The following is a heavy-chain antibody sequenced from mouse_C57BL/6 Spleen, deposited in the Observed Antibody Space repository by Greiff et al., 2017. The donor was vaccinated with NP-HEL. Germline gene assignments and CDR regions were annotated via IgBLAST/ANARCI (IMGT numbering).Heavy chain of an antibody. V-gene: IGHV1-69*01. CDR2: IDPSDSYT. CDR3: ARDLDFDY. J-gene: IGHJ2*01. Sequence: VQLQQPGAELVMPGASVKLSCKASGYTFTSYWMHWVKQRPGQGLEWIGEIDPSDSYTNYNQKFKGKSTLTVDKSSSTAYMQLSSLTSEDSAVYYCARDLDFDYWGQGTTLTVSS. CDR1: GYTFTSYW.